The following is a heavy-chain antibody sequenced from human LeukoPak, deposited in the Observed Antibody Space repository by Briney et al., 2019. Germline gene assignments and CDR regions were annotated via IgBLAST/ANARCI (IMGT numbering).Heavy chain of an antibody. Sequence: PSETLSLTCTVSVLCLSTSYWSWIRQPPGKGLEWIGYIYYSGNTNFNPSLKSRVTISVDTSKNQFSLELSSVTAADTAVYYCAEGLTEYQPIVYWGQGTLVTVSS. V-gene: IGHV4-59*01. CDR1: VLCLSTSY. D-gene: IGHD7-27*01. CDR2: IYYSGNT. J-gene: IGHJ4*02. CDR3: AEGLTEYQPIVY.